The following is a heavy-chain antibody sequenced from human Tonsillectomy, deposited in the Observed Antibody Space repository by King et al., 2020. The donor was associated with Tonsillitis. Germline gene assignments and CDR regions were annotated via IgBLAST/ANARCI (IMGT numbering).Heavy chain of an antibody. CDR2: IHPNSGDT. Sequence: QVQLVESGAEVKKPGASVKVSCKASGYTFTGFYLHWVRQAPGQGLEWMGWIHPNSGDTKYAEEFQGRVTMTRDTSISTAYMELSRLRSADTAVYYCVRRMFCSGGSCYSWFDPWGQGSLVTVSS. D-gene: IGHD2-15*01. CDR3: VRRMFCSGGSCYSWFDP. V-gene: IGHV1-2*02. J-gene: IGHJ5*02. CDR1: GYTFTGFY.